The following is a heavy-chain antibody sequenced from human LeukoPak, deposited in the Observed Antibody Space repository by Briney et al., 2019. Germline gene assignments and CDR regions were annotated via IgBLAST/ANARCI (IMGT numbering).Heavy chain of an antibody. CDR3: AKYGPQDSGSSHFDY. D-gene: IGHD1-26*01. CDR2: IRDSGSNT. Sequence: GGSLRLSCAASGFTFSSYSMSWVRQAPGKGLEWVSAIRDSGSNTHYADSVEGRLTTSRDNSKNTLFWQMNSLRAEDTAIYYCAKYGPQDSGSSHFDYGGQGALVTVS. CDR1: GFTFSSYS. J-gene: IGHJ4*02. V-gene: IGHV3-23*01.